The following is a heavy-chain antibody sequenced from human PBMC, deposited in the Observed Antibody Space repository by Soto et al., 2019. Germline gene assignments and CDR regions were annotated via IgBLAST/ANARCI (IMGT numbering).Heavy chain of an antibody. V-gene: IGHV3-23*01. CDR2: TSGNGGRA. D-gene: IGHD3-16*01. J-gene: IGHJ5*02. CDR1: GFTFSSYA. CDR3: AKEPDVVCGAYTLFDP. Sequence: GGSLRLSCAASGFTFSSYAMSWVRQAPGKGLEWVSGTSGNGGRAHYADSVKGRFTISRDNSKYILYLQMNSLRVEDTAVYYCAKEPDVVCGAYTLFDPWGPGTVVTVSS.